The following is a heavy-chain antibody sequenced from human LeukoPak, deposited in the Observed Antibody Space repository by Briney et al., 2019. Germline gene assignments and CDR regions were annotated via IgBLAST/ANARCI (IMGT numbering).Heavy chain of an antibody. J-gene: IGHJ4*02. Sequence: GGSLRLSCAASGFIFSPYAMSWVRQAPGKGLEWVAGIAGGGDRFYADSVKGRFRISRDNSKNTVDLQMNSLRVEDTAVYYCAKDYVSGGGYWDFDYWGQGTLVTVSS. CDR2: IAGGGDR. CDR3: AKDYVSGGGYWDFDY. D-gene: IGHD5-24*01. V-gene: IGHV3-23*01. CDR1: GFIFSPYA.